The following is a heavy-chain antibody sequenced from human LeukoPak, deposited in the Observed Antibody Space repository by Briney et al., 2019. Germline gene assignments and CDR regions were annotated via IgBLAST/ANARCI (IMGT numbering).Heavy chain of an antibody. D-gene: IGHD6-19*01. Sequence: EASVKVSCKASGGTFSSYTFNWVRQAPGQGLEWMGRIIPILGIANYAQKFQGRVTITADKSTSTAYMELSSLRSEDTAVHYCAINWGTVVISFWGQGTLVTVSS. CDR1: GGTFSSYT. CDR2: IIPILGIA. CDR3: AINWGTVVISF. J-gene: IGHJ4*02. V-gene: IGHV1-69*02.